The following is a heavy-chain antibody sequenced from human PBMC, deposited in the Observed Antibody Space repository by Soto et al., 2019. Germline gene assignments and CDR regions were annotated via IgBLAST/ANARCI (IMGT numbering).Heavy chain of an antibody. J-gene: IGHJ3*01. V-gene: IGHV3-74*01. Sequence: GSLRLSCVASGFNFNTDSMHWVRQAPGEGLVWISRINTDGTSTNYADSVRGRFTFSRDNAKNTLYAEVNSQSYEDPAVYYCVRGSGAYVYFGFDVWGQGTMVT. D-gene: IGHD3-10*01. CDR2: INTDGTST. CDR3: VRGSGAYVYFGFDV. CDR1: GFNFNTDS.